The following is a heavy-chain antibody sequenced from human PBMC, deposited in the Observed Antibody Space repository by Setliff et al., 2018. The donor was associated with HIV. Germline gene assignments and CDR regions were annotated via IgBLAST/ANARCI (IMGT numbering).Heavy chain of an antibody. CDR3: ARHKSQPYYFDY. V-gene: IGHV4-59*08. CDR1: GGSISSYY. Sequence: PSETLSLTCTVSGGSISSYYWSWIRRPPGKGLEWIGYIYYSGSTNYNPSLKSRVTISVDTSKNQFSLKLSSVTAADTAVYYCARHKSQPYYFDYWGQGTLVTVSS. CDR2: IYYSGST. J-gene: IGHJ4*02.